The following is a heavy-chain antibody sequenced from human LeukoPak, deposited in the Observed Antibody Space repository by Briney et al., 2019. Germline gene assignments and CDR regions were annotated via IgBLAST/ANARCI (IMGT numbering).Heavy chain of an antibody. CDR3: ARGGGRTPDY. Sequence: GGSLRLSCAASGFTFSSYRMSWVRQVPGKGLEWVANIKQDGSDKYYVDSVKGRFTISRDNAKNSLFLQINSLRAEDTAVYYCARGGGRTPDYWGQGALVTVSS. D-gene: IGHD1-26*01. J-gene: IGHJ4*02. CDR2: IKQDGSDK. V-gene: IGHV3-7*01. CDR1: GFTFSSYR.